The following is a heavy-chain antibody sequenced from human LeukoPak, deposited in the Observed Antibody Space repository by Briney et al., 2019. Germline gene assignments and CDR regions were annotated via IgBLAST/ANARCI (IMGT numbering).Heavy chain of an antibody. Sequence: PGGSLRLSCAASGFTFSSYAMSWVRQAPGKGLEWVSSISGSGDSTYYADYVKGRFTIFRDNSKNTLYLQMNSLRAEDTAVYYCAKERSLGVAAASNYWGQGTLVTVSS. CDR3: AKERSLGVAAASNY. V-gene: IGHV3-23*01. CDR1: GFTFSSYA. CDR2: ISGSGDST. D-gene: IGHD6-13*01. J-gene: IGHJ4*02.